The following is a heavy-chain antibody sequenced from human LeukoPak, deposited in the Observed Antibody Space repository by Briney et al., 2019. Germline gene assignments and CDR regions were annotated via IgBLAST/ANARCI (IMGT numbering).Heavy chain of an antibody. CDR2: IYYSGST. Sequence: PSETLSLTCTVSGGSISSYYWSWIRQPPGKGLEWIGYIYYSGSTNYNPSLKSRVTISVDMSKNQFSLKLSSVTAADTAVYYCARFKGNYGDYPDAFDIWGQGTMVTVSS. V-gene: IGHV4-59*01. CDR3: ARFKGNYGDYPDAFDI. D-gene: IGHD4-17*01. CDR1: GGSISSYY. J-gene: IGHJ3*02.